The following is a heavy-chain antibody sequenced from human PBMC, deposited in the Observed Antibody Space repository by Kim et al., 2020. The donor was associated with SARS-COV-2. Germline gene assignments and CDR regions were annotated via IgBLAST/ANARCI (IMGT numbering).Heavy chain of an antibody. V-gene: IGHV4-39*01. D-gene: IGHD2-2*01. J-gene: IGHJ6*02. CDR3: ARLEYCSSTSCYYYGMDV. CDR1: GGSISSSSYY. Sequence: SETLSLTCTVSGGSISSSSYYWGWIRQPPGKGLEWIGSIYYSGSTYYNPSLKSRVTISVDTSKYQFSLKLSSVTAADTAVYYCARLEYCSSTSCYYYGMDVWGQGTTVTVSS. CDR2: IYYSGST.